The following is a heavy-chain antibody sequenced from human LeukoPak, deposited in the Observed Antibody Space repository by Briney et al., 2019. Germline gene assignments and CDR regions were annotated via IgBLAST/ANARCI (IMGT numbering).Heavy chain of an antibody. Sequence: ASVKVSCKASGYTFTSYGISWVRQAPGQGLEWMGWISAYNGNTNYAQKLQGRATMTTDTSTSTAYMELRSLRSDDTAVYYCARDSSGYYRPHRLFDYWGQGTLVTVSS. V-gene: IGHV1-18*01. J-gene: IGHJ4*02. CDR1: GYTFTSYG. CDR2: ISAYNGNT. CDR3: ARDSSGYYRPHRLFDY. D-gene: IGHD3-22*01.